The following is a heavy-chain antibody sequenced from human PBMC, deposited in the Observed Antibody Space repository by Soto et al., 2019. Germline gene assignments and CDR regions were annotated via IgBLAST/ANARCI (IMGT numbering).Heavy chain of an antibody. V-gene: IGHV3-7*01. CDR1: GFTFSSYW. CDR2: IKEDGSEK. J-gene: IGHJ4*02. CDR3: ARDTIFGVVNLFDY. Sequence: EVQLVESGGGLVQPGGSLRLSCAASGFTFSSYWMSWFRQAPGKGLEWVANIKEDGSEKYYVVSVKGPFTISRDNANNSLYLQMNSLRAEDTAVYYCARDTIFGVVNLFDYWGQGTLVTVSS. D-gene: IGHD3-3*01.